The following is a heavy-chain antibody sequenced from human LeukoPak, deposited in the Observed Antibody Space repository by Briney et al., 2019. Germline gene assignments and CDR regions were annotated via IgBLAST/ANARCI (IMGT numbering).Heavy chain of an antibody. CDR2: ISGSGGST. CDR3: AKDRGVTVTTGFDAFDI. Sequence: GGSLRPSCAASGFTFSSYAMSWVRQAPGKGLEWVSAISGSGGSTYYADSVKGRFTISRDNSKNTLYLQMNSLRAEDTAVYYCAKDRGVTVTTGFDAFDIWGQGTMVTVSS. CDR1: GFTFSSYA. V-gene: IGHV3-23*01. D-gene: IGHD3-10*01. J-gene: IGHJ3*02.